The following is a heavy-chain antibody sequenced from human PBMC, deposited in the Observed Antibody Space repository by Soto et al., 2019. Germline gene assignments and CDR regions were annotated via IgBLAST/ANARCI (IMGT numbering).Heavy chain of an antibody. D-gene: IGHD5-12*01. CDR2: IYYSGST. CDR1: GGSISSYC. J-gene: IGHJ4*02. Sequence: PSETLSLTCTVSGGSISSYCWSWIRQPPGKGLEWIGYIYYSGSTNYNPSLKSRVTISVDTSKNQFSLKLSSVTAADTAVYYCARHGYSGYDYTDYWGQGTLVTVSS. V-gene: IGHV4-59*08. CDR3: ARHGYSGYDYTDY.